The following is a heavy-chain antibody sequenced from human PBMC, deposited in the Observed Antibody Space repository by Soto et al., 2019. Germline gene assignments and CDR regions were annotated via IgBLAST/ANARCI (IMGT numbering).Heavy chain of an antibody. J-gene: IGHJ5*02. CDR1: GGSISSYY. Sequence: SETLSLTCTVSGGSISSYYWSWIRQPPGKGLEWIGYIYYSGSTNYNPSLKSRVTISVDTSKNQFSLKLSSVTAADTAVYYCARELAVHSLGCFDPWGQGTLVTVSS. CDR3: ARELAVHSLGCFDP. CDR2: IYYSGST. D-gene: IGHD6-19*01. V-gene: IGHV4-59*01.